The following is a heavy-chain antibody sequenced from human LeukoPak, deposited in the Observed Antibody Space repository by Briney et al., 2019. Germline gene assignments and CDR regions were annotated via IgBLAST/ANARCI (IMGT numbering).Heavy chain of an antibody. J-gene: IGHJ4*02. CDR2: IYHSGST. D-gene: IGHD3-22*01. V-gene: IGHV4-38-2*01. Sequence: PSETLSLTCAVSGYSISNGYYWGWIRQPPGKGLEWIGSIYHSGSTYYNPSLKSRVTISVDTSKNQFSLKLSSVTAADTAVYYCASSPKYYYDSSGLDYWGQGTLVTVSS. CDR1: GYSISNGYY. CDR3: ASSPKYYYDSSGLDY.